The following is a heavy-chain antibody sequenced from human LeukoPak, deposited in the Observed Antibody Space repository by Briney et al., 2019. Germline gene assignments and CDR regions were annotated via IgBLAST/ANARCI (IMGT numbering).Heavy chain of an antibody. CDR3: ARGLIAARLYYFDY. V-gene: IGHV4-34*01. CDR1: GGCFSGYY. D-gene: IGHD6-6*01. CDR2: INHSGST. Sequence: PSETLSRTCAVYGGCFSGYYWSWIRQPPGKGLEWSGEINHSGSTNYNPSLKSRVTISVDTSKNQFSLKLSSVTAADTAVYYCARGLIAARLYYFDYWGQGTLVTVSS. J-gene: IGHJ4*02.